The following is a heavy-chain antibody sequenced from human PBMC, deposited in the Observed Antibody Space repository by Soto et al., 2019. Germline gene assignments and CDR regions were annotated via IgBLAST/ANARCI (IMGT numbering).Heavy chain of an antibody. CDR1: GFTFTNVW. J-gene: IGHJ4*02. CDR2: IKNKNDGGTA. V-gene: IGHV3-15*07. CDR3: TNWNHAHFDW. Sequence: GGSLRLSCAASGFTFTNVWMNWVRQAPGKGLEWVGRIKNKNDGGTADYAAPVKGRFIISRDDSKNTLYLQMNSLKTEDTAMYYCTNWNHAHFDWWGQGNLVTVSS. D-gene: IGHD1-1*01.